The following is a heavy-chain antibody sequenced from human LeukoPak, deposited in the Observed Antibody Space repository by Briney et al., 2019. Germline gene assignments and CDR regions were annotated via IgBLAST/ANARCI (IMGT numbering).Heavy chain of an antibody. J-gene: IGHJ4*02. D-gene: IGHD3-22*01. Sequence: PGGSLRLSCAASEFTFSSYEMNWVRQAPGKGLEWVSYISSGGITIQYADSAKGRFTISRDNAKNSLYLQMNSLRAEDTAVYYCARGGSVGGSFDSSGYYPDYWGQGTLVTVSS. CDR1: EFTFSSYE. V-gene: IGHV3-48*03. CDR2: ISSGGITI. CDR3: ARGGSVGGSFDSSGYYPDY.